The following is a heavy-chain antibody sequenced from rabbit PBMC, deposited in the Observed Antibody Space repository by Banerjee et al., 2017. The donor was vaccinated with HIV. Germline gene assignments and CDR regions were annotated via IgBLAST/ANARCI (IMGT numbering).Heavy chain of an antibody. V-gene: IGHV1S45*01. Sequence: QEQLEESGGDLVKPGGSLKLSCKASGFDFSSYGVSWVRQAPGKGLEWIGYIDPVFGSTYYASWVNGRFTISKTSSTTVTLQMTSLTAADTATYFCARDLAGVIGWNFNLWGPGTLVTVS. CDR2: IDPVFGST. CDR1: GFDFSSYG. D-gene: IGHD4-1*01. J-gene: IGHJ4*01. CDR3: ARDLAGVIGWNFNL.